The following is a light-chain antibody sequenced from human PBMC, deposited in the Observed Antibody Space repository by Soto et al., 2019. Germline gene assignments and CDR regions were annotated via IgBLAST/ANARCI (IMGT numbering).Light chain of an antibody. CDR1: SSDVGSYNL. CDR2: EVS. Sequence: LTQPASVSGSPGHSITISCTGTSSDVGSYNLVSWYQQHPGKAPELMIYEVSERPSGVSNRFSGSKSGNTASLTISGLQAEDEADYYCCSYAGSSPYVFGTGTKVTVL. V-gene: IGLV2-23*02. CDR3: CSYAGSSPYV. J-gene: IGLJ1*01.